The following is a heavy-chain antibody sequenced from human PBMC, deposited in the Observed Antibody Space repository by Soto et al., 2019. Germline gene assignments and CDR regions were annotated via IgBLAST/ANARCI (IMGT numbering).Heavy chain of an antibody. J-gene: IGHJ4*02. CDR1: GLTFSSYA. V-gene: IGHV3-23*01. D-gene: IGHD6-13*01. CDR3: ATRGPGTYFDY. CDR2: ISGSGDST. Sequence: EVQLLDSGGGLVQPGGYLRLSCAASGLTFSSYAMNWVRQAPGKGLEWVSVISGSGDSTYYADSVKGRFTISRDNSKNTQYLQMNSLSAEDTAVYYCATRGPGTYFDYWGQGTLVTVSS.